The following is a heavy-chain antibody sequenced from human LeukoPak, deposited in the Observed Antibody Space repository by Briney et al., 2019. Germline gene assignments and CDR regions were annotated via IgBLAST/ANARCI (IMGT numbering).Heavy chain of an antibody. D-gene: IGHD6-19*01. Sequence: SETLSLTCSVSGGSINNYYWSWIRQPPRKGLEWIGFIYYSGSTNYNPSLKSRVTISVDTSKNQFSLKLSSVTAADTAVYYCARLIAVAGPSAIHFDYWGQGTLVTVSS. CDR3: ARLIAVAGPSAIHFDY. CDR1: GGSINNYY. J-gene: IGHJ4*02. CDR2: IYYSGST. V-gene: IGHV4-59*01.